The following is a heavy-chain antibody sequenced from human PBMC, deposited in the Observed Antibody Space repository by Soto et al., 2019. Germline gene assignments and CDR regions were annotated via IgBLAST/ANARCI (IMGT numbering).Heavy chain of an antibody. CDR2: ISSNGGST. J-gene: IGHJ4*02. V-gene: IGHV3-64*01. Sequence: EVQLVESGGGLVQPGGSLRLSCAASGFTFSSYAMHWVRQAPGKGLEYVSAISSNGGSTYYANSVKGRFTISRDNSKNXLYLQMGSLRAEDMAVYYCAREGYCSRTSCYSFDYWGQGTLVTVSS. CDR1: GFTFSSYA. D-gene: IGHD2-2*01. CDR3: AREGYCSRTSCYSFDY.